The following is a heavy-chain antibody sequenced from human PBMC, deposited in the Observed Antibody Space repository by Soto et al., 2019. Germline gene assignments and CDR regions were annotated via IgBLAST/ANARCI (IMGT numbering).Heavy chain of an antibody. V-gene: IGHV3-21*01. CDR3: ARDASSWAYFDY. J-gene: IGHJ4*02. CDR2: ISSSSSYI. D-gene: IGHD2-2*01. Sequence: GGSLRLSCAASGFTFSSYSMNWVRQAPGKGLEWVSSISSSSSYIYYADSVKGRFTISRDNAKNSLYLQMNSLRAEDTAVYYCARDASSWAYFDYWGQGTLVTVSS. CDR1: GFTFSSYS.